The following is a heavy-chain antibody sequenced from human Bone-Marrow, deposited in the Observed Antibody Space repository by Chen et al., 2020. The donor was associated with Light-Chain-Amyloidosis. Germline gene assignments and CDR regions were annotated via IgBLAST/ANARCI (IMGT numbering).Heavy chain of an antibody. CDR1: GFTFDDYA. J-gene: IGHJ3*02. CDR3: AKDFHFGSGTSHGALDI. D-gene: IGHD3-10*01. V-gene: IGHV3-9*01. CDR2: ISWNSDYI. Sequence: EVQLVESGGDLVQPGRSLRLSCIASGFTFDDYAMHWVRQVPGKGLEWVSVISWNSDYIGYADSVKGRFIISRDNAKNSLDLQMNSLRVEDTALYYCAKDFHFGSGTSHGALDIWGRGTMVTVSS.